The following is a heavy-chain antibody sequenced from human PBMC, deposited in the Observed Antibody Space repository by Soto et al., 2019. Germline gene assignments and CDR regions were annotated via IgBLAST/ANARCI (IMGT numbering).Heavy chain of an antibody. CDR2: ISGSYT. J-gene: IGHJ4*02. Sequence: PVGSLRLSCAASGFTFSTYAMSWVRQAPGKGLYWVSAISGSYTYYADSVKGRFTISGDYFKSTLYLQMDSLRAEDTAVYYCAKGSQAARPYFFDYWGQGTLVTVSS. CDR1: GFTFSTYA. V-gene: IGHV3-23*01. CDR3: AKGSQAARPYFFDY. D-gene: IGHD6-6*01.